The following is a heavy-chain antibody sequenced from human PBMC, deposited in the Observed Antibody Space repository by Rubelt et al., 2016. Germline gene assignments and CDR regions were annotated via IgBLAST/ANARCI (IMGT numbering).Heavy chain of an antibody. D-gene: IGHD6-13*01. CDR1: GGSITSSTYY. V-gene: IGHV4-39*01. CDR3: ARTPGQSSWYYFDY. CDR2: VYYSGST. J-gene: IGHJ4*02. Sequence: QLQLQESGPGLVKPSETLSLTCTVSGGSITSSTYYWGWIRQPPGKGLEWIGSVYYSGSTFYSPSLKSRVTISLNTSKNQFSRKLGSVTAADTAVYYCARTPGQSSWYYFDYWGQGTPVTVSS.